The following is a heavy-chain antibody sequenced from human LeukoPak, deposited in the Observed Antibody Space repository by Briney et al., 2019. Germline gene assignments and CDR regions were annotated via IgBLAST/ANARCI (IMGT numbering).Heavy chain of an antibody. V-gene: IGHV1-18*01. CDR3: VRDCGGTMGAFDY. D-gene: IGHD4-23*01. Sequence: GASVKVSCEASGYTFTSYGIIWVRQAPGQGLEWMGWISAYNGNTNYAQKLQGRVTMTTDTSTSTAYRELRSLRSDDTSVYYGVRDCGGTMGAFDYWGQGTLVTVSS. CDR2: ISAYNGNT. J-gene: IGHJ4*02. CDR1: GYTFTSYG.